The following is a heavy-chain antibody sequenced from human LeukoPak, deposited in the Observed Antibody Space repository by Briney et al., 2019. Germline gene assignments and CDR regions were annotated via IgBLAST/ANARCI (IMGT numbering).Heavy chain of an antibody. CDR2: IYHSGST. V-gene: IGHV4-39*07. Sequence: SETLSLTCSGSDASINNWTYYWGWIRQPPGKGLEWIGGIYHSGSTYHNPSLKSRVTISVDTSKNQFSLKLSSVTAADTAVYYCARGDRSSIDYWGQGTLVTVSS. CDR3: ARGDRSSIDY. J-gene: IGHJ4*02. CDR1: DASINNWTYY. D-gene: IGHD6-13*01.